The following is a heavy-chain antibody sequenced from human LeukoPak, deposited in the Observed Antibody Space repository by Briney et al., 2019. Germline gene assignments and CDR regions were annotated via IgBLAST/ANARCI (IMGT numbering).Heavy chain of an antibody. Sequence: GGSLSRSCAAYGVTCSGFAMNWIRQASGKGLEWVGRIRNRANRFTTAYAASGRGMITNPSDDSNKTAQLQMNGTKAEDTAVYYSTRNYESSGYDPWGQGTLVTVSS. J-gene: IGHJ5*02. CDR1: GVTCSGFA. V-gene: IGHV3-73*01. CDR2: IRNRANRFTT. CDR3: TRNYESSGYDP. D-gene: IGHD3-22*01.